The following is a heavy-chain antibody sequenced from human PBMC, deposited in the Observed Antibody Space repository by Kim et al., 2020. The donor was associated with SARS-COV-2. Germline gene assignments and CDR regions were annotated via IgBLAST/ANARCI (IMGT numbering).Heavy chain of an antibody. Sequence: GGSLRLSCAASGLNFDNSAMNWVRQTPGKGLEWVAVISFDGRNKDHADPVKGRFTISRDNSKSTLYLEMNSLRVEDTALYYCARGNYYDSMSLSAYYNGMDVWGQGTTVTVSS. D-gene: IGHD3-10*01. CDR1: GLNFDNSA. CDR2: ISFDGRNK. CDR3: ARGNYYDSMSLSAYYNGMDV. J-gene: IGHJ6*02. V-gene: IGHV3-30-3*01.